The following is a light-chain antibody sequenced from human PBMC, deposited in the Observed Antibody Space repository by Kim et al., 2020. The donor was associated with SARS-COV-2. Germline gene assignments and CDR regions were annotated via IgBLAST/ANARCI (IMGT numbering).Light chain of an antibody. J-gene: IGLJ2*01. Sequence: SVALGQTARIPGGGNNIEKKNVHWYQQRPGQAPILVMYRHSKRPSGIPERLSGSNSGNTATLTISRVQAGDEAYYYCQVWDSVSVVFGGGTQLTVL. CDR1: NIEKKN. V-gene: IGLV3-9*01. CDR3: QVWDSVSVV. CDR2: RHS.